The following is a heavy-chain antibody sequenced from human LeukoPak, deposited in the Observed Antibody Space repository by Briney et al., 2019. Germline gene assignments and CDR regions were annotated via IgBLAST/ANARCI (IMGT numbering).Heavy chain of an antibody. CDR3: ARGEAAASDY. J-gene: IGHJ4*02. D-gene: IGHD2-2*01. CDR2: IYHSGTT. Sequence: NPSETLSLTCTVSGYSISSGYYWGWFRQPPGKGLEWIGSIYHSGTTHYNPSLKSRVTILVDTSKNQISLKLSSVTAADTAVFYCARGEAAASDYWGQGTLVTVSS. V-gene: IGHV4-38-2*02. CDR1: GYSISSGYY.